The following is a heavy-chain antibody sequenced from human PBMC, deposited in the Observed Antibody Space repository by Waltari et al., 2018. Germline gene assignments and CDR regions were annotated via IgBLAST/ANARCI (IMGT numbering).Heavy chain of an antibody. CDR2: IIPIFGTA. CDR3: ARGGERFLRYYYYGMDV. D-gene: IGHD1-1*01. Sequence: VQLVQSWAAVQKPGSSVKVSCKASGGTFSSSAISWVRQAPGPGLEWMGGIIPIFGTANYAQDVQGRVTINADECTSTAYMELSSLRSEETAVYYWARGGERFLRYYYYGMDVWGQGTTVTVS. J-gene: IGHJ6*02. CDR1: GGTFSSSA. V-gene: IGHV1-69*01.